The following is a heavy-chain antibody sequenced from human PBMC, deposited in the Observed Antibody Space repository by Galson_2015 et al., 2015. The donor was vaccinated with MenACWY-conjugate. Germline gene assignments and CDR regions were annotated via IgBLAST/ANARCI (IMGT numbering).Heavy chain of an antibody. J-gene: IGHJ2*01. Sequence: SLRLSCAASGFTFSSYDMHWVRQATGKGLEWVSAIGTAGDTYYPGSVKGRFTISRENAKNSLYLQMNSLRAGDTAVYYCARGDYYDSSGKIKDFWYFDLWGRGTLVTVSS. CDR2: IGTAGDT. V-gene: IGHV3-13*04. CDR1: GFTFSSYD. CDR3: ARGDYYDSSGKIKDFWYFDL. D-gene: IGHD3-22*01.